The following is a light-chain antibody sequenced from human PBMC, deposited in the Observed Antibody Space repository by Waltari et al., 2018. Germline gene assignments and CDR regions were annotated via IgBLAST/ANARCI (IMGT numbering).Light chain of an antibody. Sequence: DIQMTQSPSSLSASVGHRVTITWRASQGISNYLAWFQQKPGRAPKSLIYAASNLQSGVPSRFSASGSGTDFTLTISSLLPEDFATYYCQQYFSHPLTFGGGTQVEIK. CDR2: AAS. J-gene: IGKJ4*01. CDR3: QQYFSHPLT. CDR1: QGISNY. V-gene: IGKV1-16*01.